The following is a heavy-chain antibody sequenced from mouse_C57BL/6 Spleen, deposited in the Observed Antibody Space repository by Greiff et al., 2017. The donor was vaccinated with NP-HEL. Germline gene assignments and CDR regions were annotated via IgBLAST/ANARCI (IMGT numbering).Heavy chain of an antibody. CDR3: ARSDWDKGNYFDY. CDR1: GYTFTSYG. D-gene: IGHD4-1*01. J-gene: IGHJ2*01. Sequence: QVQLQQSGAELARPGASVKLSCKASGYTFTSYGISWVKQRTGQGLEWIGEIYPRSGNTYYNEKFKGKATLTADKSSRTAYMELRSLTSEDSAVYFCARSDWDKGNYFDYWGQGTTLTVSS. V-gene: IGHV1-81*01. CDR2: IYPRSGNT.